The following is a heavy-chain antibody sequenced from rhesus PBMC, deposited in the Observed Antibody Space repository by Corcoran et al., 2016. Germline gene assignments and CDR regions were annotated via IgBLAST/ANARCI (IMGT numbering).Heavy chain of an antibody. CDR2: IYWDDDK. J-gene: IGHJ5-1*01. CDR1: GFSLTTSGMG. Sequence: QVTLKESGPALVKPTQTLTLTCTFSGFSLTTSGMGVGWIRQPPGKTLDWLAHIYWDDDKRYNTSLKTRLTISKDTSKNQVVLPMTNMDPVDTATYYCARHTTVYNRFDVWGPGVLVTVSS. CDR3: ARHTTVYNRFDV. D-gene: IGHD4-29*01. V-gene: IGHV2-1*01.